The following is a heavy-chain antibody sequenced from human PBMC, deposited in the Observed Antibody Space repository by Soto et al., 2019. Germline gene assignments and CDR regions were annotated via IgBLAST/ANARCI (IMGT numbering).Heavy chain of an antibody. V-gene: IGHV4-59*01. J-gene: IGHJ4*02. D-gene: IGHD3-10*01. CDR2: ISYSGST. CDR3: ATRFKHGSGTFPWAY. Sequence: PSETLSLTCTVSGGSISSYYWSWIRQPPGRGLEWIGYISYSGSTNYNPSLKSRVTISVDTSKNQFSLKLSSVTAADTAVYYCATRFKHGSGTFPWAYLGPAPLVT. CDR1: GGSISSYY.